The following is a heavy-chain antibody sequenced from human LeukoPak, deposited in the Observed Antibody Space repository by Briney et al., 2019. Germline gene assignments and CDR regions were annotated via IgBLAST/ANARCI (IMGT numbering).Heavy chain of an antibody. CDR2: INHSGST. V-gene: IGHV4-34*01. CDR1: GGSFSGYY. J-gene: IGHJ4*02. D-gene: IGHD6-13*01. Sequence: KASETLSLTCAVYGGSFSGYYWSWIRQPPGKGLEWIGEINHSGSTNYNPSLKSRVTISVDTSKNQFSLKLSSVTAADTAVYYCARGQREGPKRYSSSWKLFPTCYFDYWGQGTLVTVSS. CDR3: ARGQREGPKRYSSSWKLFPTCYFDY.